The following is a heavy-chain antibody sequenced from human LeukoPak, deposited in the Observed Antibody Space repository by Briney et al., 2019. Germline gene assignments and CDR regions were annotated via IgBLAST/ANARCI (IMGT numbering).Heavy chain of an antibody. J-gene: IGHJ4*02. CDR3: ARTGTKKDMRSDY. CDR1: GYTFTSYD. D-gene: IGHD1-1*01. V-gene: IGHV1-8*01. CDR2: MNPNSGNT. Sequence: ASVKVSCKASGYTFTSYDINRVRQATGQGLGGMGWMNPNSGNTGYAQKFQGRVTMTRNTSISTAYMELSSLRSEDTAVYYCARTGTKKDMRSDYWGQGTLVTVSS.